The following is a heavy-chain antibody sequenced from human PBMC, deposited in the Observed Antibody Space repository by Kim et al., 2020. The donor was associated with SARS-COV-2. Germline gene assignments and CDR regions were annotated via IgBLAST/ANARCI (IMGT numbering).Heavy chain of an antibody. CDR1: GFTFSTYW. J-gene: IGHJ6*02. CDR3: RRSANWYVGMDV. CDR2: INTDGTTT. D-gene: IGHD6-13*01. Sequence: GGSLRLSCAASGFTFSTYWMHWVRQVPGKGLVWVSRINTDGTTTTYADSVKGRFTISRDNAKNTLYLQMNTLRVEDMAVYYCRRSANWYVGMDVWGRGTTVTVSS. V-gene: IGHV3-74*03.